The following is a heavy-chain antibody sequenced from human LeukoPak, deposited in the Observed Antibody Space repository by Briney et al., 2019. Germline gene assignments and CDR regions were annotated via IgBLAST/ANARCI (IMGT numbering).Heavy chain of an antibody. CDR2: IYYSGST. J-gene: IGHJ4*02. Sequence: SETLSLTCTVSGGSISSSSYYWGWIRQPPGKGLEWIGSIYYSGSTYYNPSLKSRVTISVDTSKNQFSLKLSSVTAADTAVYYCASGAGGWELLTKSTFDYWGQGTLVTVSS. V-gene: IGHV4-39*01. CDR3: ASGAGGWELLTKSTFDY. CDR1: GGSISSSSYY. D-gene: IGHD1-26*01.